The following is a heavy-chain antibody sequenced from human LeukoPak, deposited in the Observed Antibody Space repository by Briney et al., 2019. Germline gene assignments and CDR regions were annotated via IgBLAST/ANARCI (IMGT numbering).Heavy chain of an antibody. V-gene: IGHV3-7*01. D-gene: IGHD3-10*01. J-gene: IGHJ4*02. CDR3: AKSSGARGGDDY. CDR1: GFTLSSYW. Sequence: GGSLRLSCAASGFTLSSYWMSWVRQAPGKGLEWVANIKQVGSEKYYVDSVKGRFTISRDNAKNSLYLQMNSLRAEDTAVYYCAKSSGARGGDDYWGQGTLVTVSS. CDR2: IKQVGSEK.